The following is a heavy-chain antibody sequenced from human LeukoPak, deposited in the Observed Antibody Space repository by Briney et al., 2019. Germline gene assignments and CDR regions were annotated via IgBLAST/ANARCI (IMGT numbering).Heavy chain of an antibody. CDR1: GDSISSYY. V-gene: IGHV4-59*08. CDR3: ARMAYYDILTVDY. J-gene: IGHJ4*02. Sequence: SETLSLTCTVSGDSISSYYWSWIRQPPGKGLEWIGYIYYSGSTDYNPSLKSRVTISVDTSKNQFSLKLSSVTAADTAVYYCARMAYYDILTVDYWGQGTLVTVSS. CDR2: IYYSGST. D-gene: IGHD3-9*01.